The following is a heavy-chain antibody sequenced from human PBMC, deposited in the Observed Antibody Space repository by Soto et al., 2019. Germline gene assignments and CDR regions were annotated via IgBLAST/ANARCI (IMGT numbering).Heavy chain of an antibody. CDR3: ARDGMTTGDT. Sequence: SETLSLTCVVSGVSVRSYTWSWVRQPANKGLEWIGRVFSSVSATYNPSLKSRVSISMDTPENRISLKLDSVTAADAGVYFCARDGMTTGDTWGPGTLVTVSS. D-gene: IGHD2-21*02. CDR1: GVSVRSYT. J-gene: IGHJ4*02. V-gene: IGHV4-4*07. CDR2: VFSSVSA.